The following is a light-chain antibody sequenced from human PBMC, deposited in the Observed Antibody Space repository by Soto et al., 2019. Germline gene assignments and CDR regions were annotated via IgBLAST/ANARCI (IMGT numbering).Light chain of an antibody. Sequence: EIFLTHSPGILSVSPGERSTLSSRASHSVSRTYLAWYQQKPGQAPRLLMYGASDRATGTPGRFSGSGSGTDFTLTISGLEPQDSAVYYCQQFDDSVTFGQGTRLEI. CDR1: HSVSRTY. CDR2: GAS. J-gene: IGKJ5*01. V-gene: IGKV3-20*01. CDR3: QQFDDSVT.